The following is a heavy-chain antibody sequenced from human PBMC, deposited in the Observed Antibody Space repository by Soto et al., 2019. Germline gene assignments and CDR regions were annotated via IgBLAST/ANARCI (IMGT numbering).Heavy chain of an antibody. D-gene: IGHD6-13*01. J-gene: IGHJ5*02. V-gene: IGHV6-1*01. CDR1: GDSVSSNSAA. CDR2: TYYRSKWYN. Sequence: SQTLSLTCAISGDSVSSNSAAWNWIRQSPSRGLEWLGRTYYRSKWYNDYAVSVKSRITINPDTSKNQFSLQLNSVTPEDTAVYYCARGTPLGGIAAAGTWFDPRGQGTLVTVSS. CDR3: ARGTPLGGIAAAGTWFDP.